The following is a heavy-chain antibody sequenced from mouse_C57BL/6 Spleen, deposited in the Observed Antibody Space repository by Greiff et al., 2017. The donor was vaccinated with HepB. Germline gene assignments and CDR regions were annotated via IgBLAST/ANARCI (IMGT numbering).Heavy chain of an antibody. CDR3: THYSNYV. CDR2: IDPENGDT. V-gene: IGHV14-4*01. Sequence: EVMLVESGAELVRPGASVKLSCTASGFNIKDDYMHWVKQRPEQGLEWIGWIDPENGDTEYASKFQGKATITADTSSNTAYLQLSSLTSEDTAVYYCTHYSNYVWGQGTTLTVSS. D-gene: IGHD2-5*01. J-gene: IGHJ2*01. CDR1: GFNIKDDY.